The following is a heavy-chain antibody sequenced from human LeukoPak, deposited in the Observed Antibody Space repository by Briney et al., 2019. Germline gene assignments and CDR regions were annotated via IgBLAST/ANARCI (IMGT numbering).Heavy chain of an antibody. J-gene: IGHJ6*02. Sequence: GGSLRLSCAASGFTFSDYYMSWIRQAPGKGLEWVSYISSSGSTIYHADSVKGRFTISRDNAKNSLYLQMNSLRAEDTAVYYCARDTYCSSTSCPGRGYYYGMDVWGQGTTVTVSS. D-gene: IGHD2-2*01. CDR3: ARDTYCSSTSCPGRGYYYGMDV. CDR2: ISSSGSTI. CDR1: GFTFSDYY. V-gene: IGHV3-11*01.